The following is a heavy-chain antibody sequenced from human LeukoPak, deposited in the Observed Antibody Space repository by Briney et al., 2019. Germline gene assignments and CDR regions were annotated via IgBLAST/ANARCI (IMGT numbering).Heavy chain of an antibody. J-gene: IGHJ4*02. CDR1: GFTFDDYA. V-gene: IGHV3-9*01. CDR3: AKDIGEWEGLDY. Sequence: GGSLRLSCAASGFTFDDYAMHWVRQAPGKGLEWVSGISWNSGSIGYADSVKGRFTISRDNAKNSLYLQMNSLRAEDTASYYCAKDIGEWEGLDYWGQGTLVTVSS. D-gene: IGHD1-26*01. CDR2: ISWNSGSI.